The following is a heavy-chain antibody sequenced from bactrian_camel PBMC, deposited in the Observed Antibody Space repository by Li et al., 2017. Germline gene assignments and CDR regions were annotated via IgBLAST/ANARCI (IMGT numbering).Heavy chain of an antibody. CDR2: IYTGGGST. D-gene: IGHD2*01. Sequence: HVQLVESGGGSVQAGGSLRLSCPASGYTDSTNCVAWFRQVPGKEREGVAAIYTGGGSTYYTDSVKGRFTISQDYAKKTLYLQMNSLKPEDTALYYCAAGRKPGWSLIFPGAYNYWGQGTQVTVS. CDR3: AAGRKPGWSLIFPGAYNY. J-gene: IGHJ4*01. V-gene: IGHV3S1*01. CDR1: GYTDSTNC.